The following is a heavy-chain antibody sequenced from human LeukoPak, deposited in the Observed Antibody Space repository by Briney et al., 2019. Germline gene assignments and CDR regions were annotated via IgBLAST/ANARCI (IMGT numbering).Heavy chain of an antibody. CDR3: AKVDYYEGSAYYPPFYFDF. J-gene: IGHJ4*02. D-gene: IGHD3-22*01. CDR2: INPGGSEK. Sequence: GGSLRLSCAASGFTVSSNYMDWVRQAPGKGLEWVASINPGGSEKYSADSVKGRFTISRDNAKNSLYLQLNSLRVDDTPTYFCAKVDYYEGSAYYPPFYFDFWGQGTLVTVSS. CDR1: GFTVSSNY. V-gene: IGHV3-7*01.